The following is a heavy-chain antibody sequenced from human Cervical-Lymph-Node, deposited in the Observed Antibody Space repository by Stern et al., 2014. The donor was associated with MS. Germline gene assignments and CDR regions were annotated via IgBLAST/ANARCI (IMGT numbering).Heavy chain of an antibody. D-gene: IGHD4-23*01. CDR2: ISSGGSYI. J-gene: IGHJ4*02. V-gene: IGHV3-21*01. Sequence: EVQLVESGGGLVKPGGSLRLSCAASGFTFSSYSMNWVRQAPGKGLEWVSSISSGGSYIYQADSLKGRFTISRDNAKNSLYLQMNSLRAEDTAVYYCARGRGGNYRYYFDYWGQGTLVTVSS. CDR3: ARGRGGNYRYYFDY. CDR1: GFTFSSYS.